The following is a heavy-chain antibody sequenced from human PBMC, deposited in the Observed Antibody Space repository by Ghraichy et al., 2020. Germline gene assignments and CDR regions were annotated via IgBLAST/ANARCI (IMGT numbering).Heavy chain of an antibody. V-gene: IGHV4-4*07. CDR1: GGSISSYY. Sequence: SGTLSLTCTVSGGSISSYYWSWIRQPAGKGLEWIGRIYTSGSTNYNPSLKSRVTMSVDTSKNQFSLKLSSVTAADTAVYYCARVSYYDSSGYYSDAFDIWGQGTMVTVSS. J-gene: IGHJ3*02. D-gene: IGHD3-22*01. CDR2: IYTSGST. CDR3: ARVSYYDSSGYYSDAFDI.